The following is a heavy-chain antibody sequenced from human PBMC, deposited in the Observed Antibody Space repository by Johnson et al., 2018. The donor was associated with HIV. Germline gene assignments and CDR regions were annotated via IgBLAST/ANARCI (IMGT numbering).Heavy chain of an antibody. J-gene: IGHJ3*02. V-gene: IGHV3-64*01. Sequence: WVRQAPGKGLEYVSAISSNGGSTYYANSVKGRFTISRDNSKNTLYLQMGSLRADDMAVYYCARGSGQWLAAGLIQGTAFDIWGQGTMVTVSS. CDR2: ISSNGGST. D-gene: IGHD6-19*01. CDR3: ARGSGQWLAAGLIQGTAFDI.